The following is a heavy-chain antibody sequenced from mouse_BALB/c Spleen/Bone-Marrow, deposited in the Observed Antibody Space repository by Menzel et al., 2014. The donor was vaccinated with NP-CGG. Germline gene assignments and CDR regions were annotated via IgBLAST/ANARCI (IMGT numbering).Heavy chain of an antibody. V-gene: IGHV7-3*02. CDR3: ARYGYDYFDY. D-gene: IGHD2-2*01. CDR1: GFTSTDYY. Sequence: EVKLVESGGGLVQPGGPLRLSCATSGFTSTDYYMSWVRQPPGKALEWLGFIRNKANGYSTEYSASVKGRFTISRDNSQSILYLQMNTLRAEDSATYYCARYGYDYFDYWGQGTTLTVSS. J-gene: IGHJ2*01. CDR2: IRNKANGYST.